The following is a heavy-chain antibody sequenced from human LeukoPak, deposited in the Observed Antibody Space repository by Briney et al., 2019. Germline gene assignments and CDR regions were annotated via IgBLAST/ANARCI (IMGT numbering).Heavy chain of an antibody. J-gene: IGHJ4*02. D-gene: IGHD3-22*01. CDR2: ISYGGSNK. Sequence: GGSLRLFCGASGFTFRGYGMHWVRQAPGKGLEWGALISYGGSNKYYADTVKGRFTISRDNSKKTVYLQMNSLRAEDTAVYYCAKDGMYFYDSSGYHHLDYWGQGTLVTVSS. CDR3: AKDGMYFYDSSGYHHLDY. CDR1: GFTFRGYG. V-gene: IGHV3-30*18.